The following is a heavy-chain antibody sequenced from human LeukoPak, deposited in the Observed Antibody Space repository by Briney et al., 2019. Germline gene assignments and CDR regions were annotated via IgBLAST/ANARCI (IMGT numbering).Heavy chain of an antibody. V-gene: IGHV4-39*07. J-gene: IGHJ3*02. Sequence: IPSETLSLTCTVSGGSISSSSYYWGWIRQPPGKGLEWIGSIYYSGSTYYNPSLKSRVTMSVDTSKNQFSLKLSSVTAADTAVYYCAAGYSSSWFHAFDIWGQGTMVTVSS. CDR1: GGSISSSSYY. CDR3: AAGYSSSWFHAFDI. D-gene: IGHD6-13*01. CDR2: IYYSGST.